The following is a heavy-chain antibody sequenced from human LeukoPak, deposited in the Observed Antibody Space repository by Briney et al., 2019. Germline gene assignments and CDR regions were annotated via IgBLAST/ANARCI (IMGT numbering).Heavy chain of an antibody. CDR1: GFAFKNYA. CDR2: INDNGGQR. CDR3: AKTQWKVGATDYFDY. D-gene: IGHD1-26*01. V-gene: IGHV3-23*01. J-gene: IGHJ4*02. Sequence: GGSLRLSCAASGFAFKNYAMTWVRQAPGKGLGWVSNINDNGGQRHYADSVKGRFTISRDNSKNTVFLQMDSLRAEDTAVYYCAKTQWKVGATDYFDYWGQGILVTVSS.